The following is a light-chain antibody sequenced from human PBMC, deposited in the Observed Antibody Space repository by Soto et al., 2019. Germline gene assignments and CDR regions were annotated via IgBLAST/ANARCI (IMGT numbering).Light chain of an antibody. Sequence: EIVLTQSPGTLSLSPGERATLSCRASQSVSSSYLAWYQQKPGQAPRLLMYAASSRATGTPDRFSGSGSGKDFSFTISRLEPEDFAVYYCQEYGSSRTFGQGTKVDIK. CDR3: QEYGSSRT. CDR1: QSVSSSY. J-gene: IGKJ1*01. CDR2: AAS. V-gene: IGKV3-20*01.